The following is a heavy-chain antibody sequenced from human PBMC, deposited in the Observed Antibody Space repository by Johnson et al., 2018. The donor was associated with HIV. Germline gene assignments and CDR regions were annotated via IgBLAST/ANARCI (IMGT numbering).Heavy chain of an antibody. J-gene: IGHJ3*02. V-gene: IGHV3-7*01. CDR1: GFTFSSYW. CDR3: VRDDYAFHI. CDR2: IKQDGSEK. Sequence: VHLVESGGGSVKPGGSLRLSCAASGFTFSSYWMSWVRQAPGKGLEWVANIKQDGSEKYYVDSVKGRFTISRDNAKNTLYLEMKSLRVDDTAVYYCVRDDYAFHIWGQGTMVTVSS. D-gene: IGHD2-21*02.